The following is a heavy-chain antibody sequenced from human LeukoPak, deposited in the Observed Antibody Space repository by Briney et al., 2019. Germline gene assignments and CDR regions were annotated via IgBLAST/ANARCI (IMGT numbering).Heavy chain of an antibody. D-gene: IGHD2-21*02. CDR2: ISGSGGST. CDR3: AKTINLAHCGGDCGWYFDL. J-gene: IGHJ2*01. CDR1: GFTFSSYG. V-gene: IGHV3-23*01. Sequence: GGSLRLSCAASGFTFSSYGMSWVRQAPGKGLEWVSAISGSGGSTYYADSVKGRFTISRDNSKNTLYLQMNSLRAEDTAVYYCAKTINLAHCGGDCGWYFDLWGRGTLVTVSS.